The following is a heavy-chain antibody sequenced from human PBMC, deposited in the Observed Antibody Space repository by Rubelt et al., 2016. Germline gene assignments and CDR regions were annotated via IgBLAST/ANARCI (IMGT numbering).Heavy chain of an antibody. Sequence: AAGFTFKNAWMNWVRQAPGKGLEWVGRIKIGMYSGAADYAAPVKGRLTVSRDDSKNTLYLQMNSLRGEDTALYYCGRPVTRDFYSGMDVWGQGTTVTVSS. CDR2: IKIGMYSGAA. J-gene: IGHJ6*02. D-gene: IGHD4-17*01. CDR3: GRPVTRDFYSGMDV. CDR1: GFTFKNAW. V-gene: IGHV3-15*07.